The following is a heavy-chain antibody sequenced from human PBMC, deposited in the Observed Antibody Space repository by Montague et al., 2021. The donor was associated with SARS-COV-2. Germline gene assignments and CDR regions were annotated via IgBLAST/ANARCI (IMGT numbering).Heavy chain of an antibody. Sequence: PALVKPTQTLTLTCTFSGFSLRSDDEGVAWIRQSPGQALEWLAAIYWNGDKRYSTSLQRRLTITKDTSENQVVLTMTNMDPVDTATYYCAHRGMIRGLIFDYWGQGTLVTVSS. CDR3: AHRGMIRGLIFDY. CDR1: GFSLRSDDEG. D-gene: IGHD3-10*01. V-gene: IGHV2-5*01. CDR2: IYWNGDK. J-gene: IGHJ4*02.